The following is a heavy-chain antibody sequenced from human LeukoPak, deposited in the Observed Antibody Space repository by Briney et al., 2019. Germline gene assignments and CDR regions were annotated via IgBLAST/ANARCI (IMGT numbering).Heavy chain of an antibody. V-gene: IGHV4-31*03. CDR3: AREDTINGVTHFDY. Sequence: SETLSLTCTVSGGSISSGGYYWSWIRQHPGKGLEWIGYIYYGGSTYYNPSLKSRVTISVDASKNQFSLHLNSVTPEDTAVYYCAREDTINGVTHFDYWGQGTLVTVSS. J-gene: IGHJ4*02. CDR1: GGSISSGGYY. D-gene: IGHD2-8*01. CDR2: IYYGGST.